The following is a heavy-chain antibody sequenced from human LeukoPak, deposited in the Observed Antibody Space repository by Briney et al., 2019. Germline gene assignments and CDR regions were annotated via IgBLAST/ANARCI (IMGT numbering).Heavy chain of an antibody. V-gene: IGHV1-2*02. Sequence: ASVTVSCKASGYTFTGYYMHWVRQAPGQGLEWMGWINPNSGGTNYAQKFQGRVTMTRDTSISTAYMELSRLRSDDTAVYYCARDTTVAGTMMLGYWGQGTLVTVSS. CDR3: ARDTTVAGTMMLGY. CDR1: GYTFTGYY. J-gene: IGHJ4*02. D-gene: IGHD6-19*01. CDR2: INPNSGGT.